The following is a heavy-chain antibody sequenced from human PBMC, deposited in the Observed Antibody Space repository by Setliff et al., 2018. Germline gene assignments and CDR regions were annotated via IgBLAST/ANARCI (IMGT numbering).Heavy chain of an antibody. CDR2: ISSSGSLI. Sequence: PGGSLRLSCAASGFVFSTYDMNWIRQTPGKGLEWVAYISSSGSLIYYPDSVKGRFTISRDNAKKSVDLQMNSLRSDDTAVYYCARDSPEMVAPPAAHCFDPWGQGTLVTVSS. CDR3: ARDSPEMVAPPAAHCFDP. J-gene: IGHJ5*02. D-gene: IGHD2-15*01. V-gene: IGHV3-11*01. CDR1: GFVFSTYD.